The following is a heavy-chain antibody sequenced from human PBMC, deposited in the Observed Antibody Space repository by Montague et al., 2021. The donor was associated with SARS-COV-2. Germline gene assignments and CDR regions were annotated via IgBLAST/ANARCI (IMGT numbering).Heavy chain of an antibody. CDR3: AKVGLVVLVVSLDS. V-gene: IGHV3-30*18. D-gene: IGHD2-8*02. J-gene: IGHJ4*02. CDR2: LAYDATTT. CDR1: RFLFSNHG. Sequence: SLRLSCAASRFLFSNHGMHWVRQAPGKGLEWLGILAYDATTTCYADSVKGRFTISRDNSRNTLYLQMNSLRVEDTAVYFCAKVGLVVLVVSLDSWGQGTLVTVSS.